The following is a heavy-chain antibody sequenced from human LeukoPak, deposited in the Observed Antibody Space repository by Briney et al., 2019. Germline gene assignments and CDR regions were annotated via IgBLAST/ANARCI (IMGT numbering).Heavy chain of an antibody. V-gene: IGHV4-59*08. Sequence: SETLSLTCSVSGDSVNTKYWIWVRQPPGKGLGWIGYLYYNANTNYNPSLKSRVTISVDTSKNQFSLKLSSVTAADTAVYYCARQDYGGNSGVYAFDVWGQGTMVTVSS. D-gene: IGHD4-23*01. CDR3: ARQDYGGNSGVYAFDV. J-gene: IGHJ3*01. CDR1: GDSVNTKY. CDR2: LYYNANT.